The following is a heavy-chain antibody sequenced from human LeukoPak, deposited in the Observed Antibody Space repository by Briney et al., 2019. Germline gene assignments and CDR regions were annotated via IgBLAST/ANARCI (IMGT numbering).Heavy chain of an antibody. J-gene: IGHJ5*02. CDR1: GFTFSSYG. Sequence: PGGSLRLSCAASGFTFSSYGMHWVRQPPGKGLEWVAFIRYDGSNKYYADYVKGRFTISRDNSKNTLYLQMNSLRAEDTAVYYCAKSAPLTIFGVAHPFDPWGQGTLVTVSS. D-gene: IGHD3-3*01. CDR2: IRYDGSNK. CDR3: AKSAPLTIFGVAHPFDP. V-gene: IGHV3-30*02.